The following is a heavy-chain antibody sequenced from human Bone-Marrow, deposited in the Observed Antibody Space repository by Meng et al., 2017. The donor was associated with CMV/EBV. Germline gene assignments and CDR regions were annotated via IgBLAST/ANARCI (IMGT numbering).Heavy chain of an antibody. D-gene: IGHD3-10*01. Sequence: SETLSLTCAVYGGSFSGYYWSWIRQPPGKGLEWIGEINHSGSTNYNPSLKSRVTISVDTSKNQFSLKLSSATAADTAVYYCARLSGGSGGGDYYYYYGMDVWGQGTTVTVSS. CDR3: ARLSGGSGGGDYYYYYGMDV. CDR2: INHSGST. CDR1: GGSFSGYY. V-gene: IGHV4-34*01. J-gene: IGHJ6*02.